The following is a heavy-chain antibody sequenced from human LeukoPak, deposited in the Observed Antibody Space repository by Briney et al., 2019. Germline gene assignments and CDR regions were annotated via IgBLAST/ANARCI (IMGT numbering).Heavy chain of an antibody. CDR2: INSGGLT. J-gene: IGHJ4*02. D-gene: IGHD6-19*01. V-gene: IGHV3-23*01. Sequence: GGSLRLSCATSGFTFSSNAMSWVRQAPGKGLEWVSAINSGGLTSYADFVKGRFTISRDNSQNTLHLQMNGLRADDTAVYYCAKDRPHSGWAFDSWGQGTLVTVSS. CDR3: AKDRPHSGWAFDS. CDR1: GFTFSSNA.